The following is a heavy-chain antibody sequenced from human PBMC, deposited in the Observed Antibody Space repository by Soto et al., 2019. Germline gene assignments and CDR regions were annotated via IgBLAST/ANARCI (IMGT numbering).Heavy chain of an antibody. D-gene: IGHD3-10*01. CDR1: GYTFTSYA. J-gene: IGHJ1*01. Sequence: QVQLVQSGAEEKKPGASVKVSCKASGYTFTSYAMHWVRQAPGQRLEWMGWINAGNGNTKYSQKFQGRVTITRDTSASTAYMELSSLGSEDTAVYYCARDSGVLLWPGAGAGDFQHWGQGTLVTVSS. CDR3: ARDSGVLLWPGAGAGDFQH. V-gene: IGHV1-3*05. CDR2: INAGNGNT.